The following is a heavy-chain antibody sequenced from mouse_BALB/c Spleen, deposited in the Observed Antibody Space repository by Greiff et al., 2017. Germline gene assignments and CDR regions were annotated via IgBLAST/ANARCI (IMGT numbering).Heavy chain of an antibody. CDR1: GFNIKDYY. J-gene: IGHJ3*01. V-gene: IGHV14-1*02. D-gene: IGHD2-4*01. CDR2: IDPENGNT. CDR3: ASLYDYAWCAY. Sequence: VQLQQSGAELVRPGALVKLSCKASGFNIKDYYMHWVKQRPEQGLEWIGWIDPENGNTIYDPKFQGKASITADTSSNTAYLQLSSLTSEDTAVYYCASLYDYAWCAYWGQGTLVTVSA.